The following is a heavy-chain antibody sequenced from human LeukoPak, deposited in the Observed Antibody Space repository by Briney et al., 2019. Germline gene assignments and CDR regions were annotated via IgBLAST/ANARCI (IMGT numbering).Heavy chain of an antibody. CDR1: GFTFNRFW. D-gene: IGHD6-19*01. Sequence: GGSLRLSCAASGFTFNRFWMHWVRQAPGKRLEWVSRIISDGSSTNYADSVKGRFTISRDNAKNTLHLQMNSLRAEDTALYYCAREDVDITVATSGAFDIWGQGTMVTVSS. CDR2: IISDGSST. V-gene: IGHV3-74*01. J-gene: IGHJ3*02. CDR3: AREDVDITVATSGAFDI.